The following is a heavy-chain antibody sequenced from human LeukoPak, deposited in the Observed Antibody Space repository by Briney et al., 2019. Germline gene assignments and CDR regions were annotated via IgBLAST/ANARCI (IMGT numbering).Heavy chain of an antibody. CDR3: ATDPYGDYPHWPYGMDV. D-gene: IGHD4-17*01. J-gene: IGHJ6*02. Sequence: ASVKVSCKVSGYTLTELSMHWVRQAPGKGVEWMGGFDPEDGETIYAQQFQGRVTMTEDRSTDTAYMELRRLRSEATAVYYCATDPYGDYPHWPYGMDVWGQGTTVTVSS. CDR1: GYTLTELS. V-gene: IGHV1-24*01. CDR2: FDPEDGET.